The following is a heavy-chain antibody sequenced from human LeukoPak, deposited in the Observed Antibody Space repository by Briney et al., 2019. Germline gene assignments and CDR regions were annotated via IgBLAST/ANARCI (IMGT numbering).Heavy chain of an antibody. D-gene: IGHD4-17*01. CDR2: ISGSGGNT. CDR3: AKGRNDYGDAALNY. Sequence: PGGSLRLSCAASGFTFSTYAMSWVRQAPGEGLEWVSSISGSGGNTYYADSVKGRFTISRDNSKNTLYLQMNSLRAEDTAGYYCAKGRNDYGDAALNYWGQGTLVTVSS. J-gene: IGHJ4*02. CDR1: GFTFSTYA. V-gene: IGHV3-23*01.